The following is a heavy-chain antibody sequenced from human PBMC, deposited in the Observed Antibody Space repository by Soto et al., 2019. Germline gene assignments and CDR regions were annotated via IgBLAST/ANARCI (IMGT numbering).Heavy chain of an antibody. CDR2: ISNSGST. CDR3: ATESGSTYGYFDH. J-gene: IGHJ4*02. CDR1: GGSVTSDEDY. Sequence: SETLSLTCTVSGGSVTSDEDYWTWIRQSPGKGLEWIGYISNSGSTGYNPSLKTRLSMSVDRSKNQFTLRLTSVTAADTAVYLCATESGSTYGYFDHWGQGTQVTVSS. D-gene: IGHD5-18*01. V-gene: IGHV4-30-4*01.